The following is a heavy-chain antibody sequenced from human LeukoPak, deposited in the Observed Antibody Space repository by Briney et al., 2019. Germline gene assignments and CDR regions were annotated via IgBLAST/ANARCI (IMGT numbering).Heavy chain of an antibody. V-gene: IGHV4-34*01. Sequence: SETLSLTCAVYGGSFSGDYWNWFRQPPGKGLEWIGEINHSGSTKYNPSLESRVTISVDTSKNQFSLNLRSVTAADTAVYYCARARLLWFGELFGRIQKNDAFDIWGQGTMVTVSS. CDR2: INHSGST. D-gene: IGHD3-10*01. CDR3: ARARLLWFGELFGRIQKNDAFDI. J-gene: IGHJ3*02. CDR1: GGSFSGDY.